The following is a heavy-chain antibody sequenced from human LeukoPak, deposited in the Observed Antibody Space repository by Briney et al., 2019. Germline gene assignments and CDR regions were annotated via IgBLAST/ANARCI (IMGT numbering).Heavy chain of an antibody. J-gene: IGHJ4*02. CDR3: AIGHQYFDWLFDFDY. V-gene: IGHV4-34*01. CDR2: INHSGST. D-gene: IGHD3-9*01. CDR1: GGSFRGYY. Sequence: SETLSLTCAVYGGSFRGYYWSWIRQPPGKGLEWSGEINHSGSTNYNPSLKSRVTISVDTSKNQSSLKLSSVTAADTAVYYCAIGHQYFDWLFDFDYWGQGTLVTVSS.